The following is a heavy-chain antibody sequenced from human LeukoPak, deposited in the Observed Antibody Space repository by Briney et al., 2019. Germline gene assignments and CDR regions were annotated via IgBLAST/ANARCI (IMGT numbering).Heavy chain of an antibody. Sequence: ASVKVSCKASGYTFTSYGISWVRQAPGQGLEWMGWISAYNGNTNYAQKLQGRVTTTTDTSTSTAYMELRSLRSDDTAVYYCARDGAPYGSGSYLRFDYWGQGTLVTVSS. CDR1: GYTFTSYG. J-gene: IGHJ4*02. D-gene: IGHD3-10*01. V-gene: IGHV1-18*01. CDR3: ARDGAPYGSGSYLRFDY. CDR2: ISAYNGNT.